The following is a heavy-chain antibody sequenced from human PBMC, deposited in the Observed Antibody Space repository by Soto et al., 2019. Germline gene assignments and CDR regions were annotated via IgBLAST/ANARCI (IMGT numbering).Heavy chain of an antibody. CDR2: ISRSSSYI. D-gene: IGHD3-22*01. Sequence: EVQLVESGGGLVKPGGSLRLSCAASGFTFSSYSMNWVRQAPGKGLEWVSSISRSSSYIYYADSVKGRFTISRDNAKNSLYLQMNSLRAEDTAVYYCARSQAEYYYDSSGSPFDYWGQGTLVTVSS. V-gene: IGHV3-21*01. CDR3: ARSQAEYYYDSSGSPFDY. CDR1: GFTFSSYS. J-gene: IGHJ4*02.